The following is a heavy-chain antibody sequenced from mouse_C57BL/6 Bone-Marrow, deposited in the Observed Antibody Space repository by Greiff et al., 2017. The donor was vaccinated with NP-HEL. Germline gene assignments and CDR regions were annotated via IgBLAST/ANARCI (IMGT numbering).Heavy chain of an antibody. D-gene: IGHD2-3*01. V-gene: IGHV3-1*01. J-gene: IGHJ4*01. Sequence: EVKLQESGPGMVKPFQSLSLTCTVTGYSITSGYDWHWIRHFPGNKLEWMGYISYSGSTNYNPSLKSRISITHDTSKNHFFLKLNSVTTEDTATYYCAREGWLLRGAMDYWGQGTSVTVSS. CDR1: GYSITSGYD. CDR3: AREGWLLRGAMDY. CDR2: ISYSGST.